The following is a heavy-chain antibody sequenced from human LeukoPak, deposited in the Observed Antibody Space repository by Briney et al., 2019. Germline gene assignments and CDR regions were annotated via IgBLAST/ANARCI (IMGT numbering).Heavy chain of an antibody. CDR2: ISGSTAGT. Sequence: GGSLRLSCAVSGFTLSSYAMNWVRQAPGKGLEWVSSISGSTAGTYYADSVKGRFTISRDNSKNTLYLQMNSLRAEDTAVYYCAKDRDYDFWSGYYYWGQGTLVTVPS. J-gene: IGHJ4*02. CDR3: AKDRDYDFWSGYYY. V-gene: IGHV3-23*01. CDR1: GFTLSSYA. D-gene: IGHD3-3*01.